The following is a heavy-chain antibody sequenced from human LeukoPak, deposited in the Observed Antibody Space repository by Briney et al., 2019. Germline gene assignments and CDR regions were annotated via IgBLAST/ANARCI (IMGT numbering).Heavy chain of an antibody. J-gene: IGHJ6*03. CDR2: ISSSGSYI. CDR1: RFTFRRYS. V-gene: IGHV3-21*01. Sequence: NPGVSLRLLCAVSRFTFRRYSVNWVRRAPGKGLEGVSYISSSGSYIYYADTVKGRFTISRDNAKNSLYLQMNSLRAEDTAVYYCARSQASYDFWSGYYNYYYYYMDVWGKGTTVTVSS. D-gene: IGHD3-3*01. CDR3: ARSQASYDFWSGYYNYYYYYMDV.